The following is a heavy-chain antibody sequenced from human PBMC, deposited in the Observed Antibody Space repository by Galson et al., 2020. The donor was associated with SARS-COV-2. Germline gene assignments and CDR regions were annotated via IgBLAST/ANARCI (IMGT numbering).Heavy chain of an antibody. CDR2: IIPILGIA. CDR3: ASPGITIFGVVIRNTYYYYGMDG. Sequence: SVKVSCKASGGTFSSYAISWVRQAPGQGLEWMGGIIPILGIANYAQKFQGRVTITADKSTSTAYMELSSLRSEDTAVYYCASPGITIFGVVIRNTYYYYGMDGWGQGTTVTGSS. D-gene: IGHD3-3*01. V-gene: IGHV1-69*10. CDR1: GGTFSSYA. J-gene: IGHJ6*02.